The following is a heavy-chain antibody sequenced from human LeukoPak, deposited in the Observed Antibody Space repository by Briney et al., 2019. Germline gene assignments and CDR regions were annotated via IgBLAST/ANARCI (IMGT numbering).Heavy chain of an antibody. CDR2: INPNSGGT. J-gene: IGHJ6*02. V-gene: IGHV1-2*02. D-gene: IGHD2/OR15-2a*01. CDR1: GYIFTGYY. Sequence: ASVKVSCKASGYIFTGYYIHWVRQAPGQGLEWMGWINPNSGGTNYTQRFQGRVTLTRDTSISTAYMELSRLRSDDTPVYYCLLVSYQNAMDVWGQGTTVTVSS. CDR3: LLVSYQNAMDV.